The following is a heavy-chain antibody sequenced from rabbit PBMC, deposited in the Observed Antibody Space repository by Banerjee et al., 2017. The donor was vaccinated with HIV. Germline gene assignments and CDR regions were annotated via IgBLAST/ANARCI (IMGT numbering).Heavy chain of an antibody. V-gene: IGHV1S40*01. CDR2: IYASSGGT. CDR1: GFSFSSSYW. D-gene: IGHD8-1*01. J-gene: IGHJ6*01. CDR3: ARDTGSSFSSYGMDL. Sequence: QSLEESGGDLVKPGASLTLTCTASGFSFSSSYWICWVRQAPGKGLEWIGCIYASSGGTYYASWAKGRFTITRSTSLNTVTLQLNSLTAADTATYFCARDTGSSFSSYGMDLWGPGTLVTVS.